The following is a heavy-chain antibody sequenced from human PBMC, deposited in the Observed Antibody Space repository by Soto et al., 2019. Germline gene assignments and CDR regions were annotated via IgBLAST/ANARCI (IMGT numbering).Heavy chain of an antibody. D-gene: IGHD2-2*01. CDR2: ISSGSTYI. J-gene: IGHJ6*02. CDR3: AGERREDTVVVPAYYYYYGMDV. CDR1: GFTFRRYN. V-gene: IGHV3-21*01. Sequence: PGGSLRLSCAASGFTFRRYNMNWVRQAPGKGLEWVSSISSGSTYIYYADSVKGRFTISRDNARNSLYLQMNSLRAEDTAVYYCAGERREDTVVVPAYYYYYGMDVWGQGTTVTVSS.